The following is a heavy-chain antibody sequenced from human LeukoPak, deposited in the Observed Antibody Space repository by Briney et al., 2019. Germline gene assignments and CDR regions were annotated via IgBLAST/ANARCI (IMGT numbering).Heavy chain of an antibody. CDR2: INPNSGGT. V-gene: IGHV1-2*02. J-gene: IGHJ4*02. CDR3: ARDPVGRRDGYNYFDY. D-gene: IGHD5-24*01. CDR1: GYIFPGHY. Sequence: ASVTVSYKASGYIFPGHYLHWVRQPPAHGHEWMGWINPNSGGTNYAQKFQGRVTMTRDTSISTAYMELSRLRSDDTAVYYCARDPVGRRDGYNYFDYWGQGTLVTVSS.